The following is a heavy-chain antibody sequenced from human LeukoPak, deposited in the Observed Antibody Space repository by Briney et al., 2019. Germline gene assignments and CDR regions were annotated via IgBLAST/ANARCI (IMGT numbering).Heavy chain of an antibody. Sequence: GRSLRLSCAASGFTFSSYGMHWVRQAPGKGLEWVAVISYDGSNKYYADSVKGRFTISRDNSKNTLYLQMNSLRAEDTAVYYCARDGTIFGVARGWFDPWGQGTLVTVSS. V-gene: IGHV3-30*03. J-gene: IGHJ5*02. CDR3: ARDGTIFGVARGWFDP. D-gene: IGHD3-3*01. CDR1: GFTFSSYG. CDR2: ISYDGSNK.